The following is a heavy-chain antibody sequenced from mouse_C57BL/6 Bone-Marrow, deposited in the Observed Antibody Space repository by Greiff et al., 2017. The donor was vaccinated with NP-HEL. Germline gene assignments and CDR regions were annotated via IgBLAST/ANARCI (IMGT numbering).Heavy chain of an antibody. CDR1: GFTFSDYG. V-gene: IGHV5-17*01. CDR2: ISSGSSTI. J-gene: IGHJ3*01. Sequence: EVKVVESGGGLVKPGGSLKLSCAASGFTFSDYGMHWVRQAPEKGLEWVAYISSGSSTIYYADTVKGRFTISRDNAKNTLFLQMTSLRSEDTAMFYWARDYYGSSPGWFAYWGQGTLVTVSA. CDR3: ARDYYGSSPGWFAY. D-gene: IGHD1-1*01.